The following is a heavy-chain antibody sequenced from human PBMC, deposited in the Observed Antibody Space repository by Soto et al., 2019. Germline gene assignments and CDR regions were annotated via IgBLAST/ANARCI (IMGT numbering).Heavy chain of an antibody. D-gene: IGHD1-26*01. J-gene: IGHJ1*01. Sequence: QVQLVQSGAEVKKPGSSVKVSCKASGGTFSSYAISWVRQAPGQGLEWTGGIIPIFGTANYAQKFQGRVTLTADESTSTAYMELSSLRSEDTAVYYCARSGELLPSSGYFQHWGQGTLVTVSS. V-gene: IGHV1-69*12. CDR1: GGTFSSYA. CDR2: IIPIFGTA. CDR3: ARSGELLPSSGYFQH.